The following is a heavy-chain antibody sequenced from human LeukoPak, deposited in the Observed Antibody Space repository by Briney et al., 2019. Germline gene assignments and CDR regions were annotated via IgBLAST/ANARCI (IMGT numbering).Heavy chain of an antibody. Sequence: SETLSLTCTVSGYSISSGYYWGWIRQPPGKGLEWIGNIYHSGRTYYNPSLKSRVTISVDTSKNQLSLRLSSVAAADTAVYYCAKDHYDSSGYFDYWGQGTLVTVSA. V-gene: IGHV4-38-2*02. CDR1: GYSISSGYY. D-gene: IGHD3-22*01. J-gene: IGHJ4*02. CDR2: IYHSGRT. CDR3: AKDHYDSSGYFDY.